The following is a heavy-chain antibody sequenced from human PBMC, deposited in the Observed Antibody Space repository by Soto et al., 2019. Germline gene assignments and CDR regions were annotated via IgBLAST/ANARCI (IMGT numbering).Heavy chain of an antibody. Sequence: PVGSLRLSCAASGFTFSSYGMHWVRQAPGKGLEWVAVISYDGSNKYYADSVKGRFTISRDNSKNTLYLQMNSLRAEDTAVYYCAKDQAAAGTYYYYGMDVWGQGTTVTVSS. CDR3: AKDQAAAGTYYYYGMDV. CDR2: ISYDGSNK. J-gene: IGHJ6*02. D-gene: IGHD6-13*01. CDR1: GFTFSSYG. V-gene: IGHV3-30*18.